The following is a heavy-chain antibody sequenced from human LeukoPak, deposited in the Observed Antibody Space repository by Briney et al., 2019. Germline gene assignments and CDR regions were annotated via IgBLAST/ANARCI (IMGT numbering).Heavy chain of an antibody. V-gene: IGHV1-18*01. CDR3: AREQTSYSGSPEGDFDY. CDR2: ISSYNGNT. J-gene: IGHJ4*02. CDR1: GYTFTSYG. Sequence: ASVKVSCKASGYTFTSYGISWVRQAPGQGLEWMGGISSYNGNTNYAQKLQGRVTMTTDTSTSTAYMELRSLRSDDTAVYYCAREQTSYSGSPEGDFDYWGQGTLVTVSS. D-gene: IGHD1-26*01.